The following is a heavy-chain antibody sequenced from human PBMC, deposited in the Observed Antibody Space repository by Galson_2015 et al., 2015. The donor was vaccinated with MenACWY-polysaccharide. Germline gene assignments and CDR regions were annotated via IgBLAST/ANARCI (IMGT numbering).Heavy chain of an antibody. CDR3: ASLPLGNCGSVSCYGYFHH. Sequence: TLSLTCTVSGGSISSGDSYWSWIRPSPGTGLEWIGYIYYSGRTNYSPSLKSRATVSLDTSKNQFSLKLSFVTAADTAVYYCASLPLGNCGSVSCYGYFHHWGQGTLVTVSS. CDR2: IYYSGRT. J-gene: IGHJ1*01. CDR1: GGSISSGDSY. V-gene: IGHV4-30-4*01. D-gene: IGHD2-2*01.